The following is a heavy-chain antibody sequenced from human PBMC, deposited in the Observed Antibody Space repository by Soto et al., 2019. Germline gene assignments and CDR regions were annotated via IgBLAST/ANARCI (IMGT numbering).Heavy chain of an antibody. Sequence: PSETLSLTCAVSGGSISSGGYSWSWIRQPPGKGLEWIGYIYHSGSTYYNPSLKSRVTISVDRSKNQFSLKLSSVTAADTAVYYCARGQVVAAQHRGQGTLVIVSS. J-gene: IGHJ4*02. CDR2: IYHSGST. CDR1: GGSISSGGYS. V-gene: IGHV4-30-2*01. CDR3: ARGQVVAAQH. D-gene: IGHD2-15*01.